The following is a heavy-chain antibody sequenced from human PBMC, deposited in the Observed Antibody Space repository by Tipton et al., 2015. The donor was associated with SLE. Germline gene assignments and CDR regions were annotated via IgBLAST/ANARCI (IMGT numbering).Heavy chain of an antibody. CDR2: IYYSGTT. CDR3: ARGYKQLSRQWLATVYMDV. CDR1: GGSISSYY. J-gene: IGHJ6*03. V-gene: IGHV4-59*01. Sequence: TLSLTCTVSGGSISSYYWSWIRQPPGKGLEWIGYIYYSGTTSYSPSLKSRVTISVDTSKNQFSLNLRSVTAADTAVYYCARGYKQLSRQWLATVYMDVWGKGTTVTVS. D-gene: IGHD6-19*01.